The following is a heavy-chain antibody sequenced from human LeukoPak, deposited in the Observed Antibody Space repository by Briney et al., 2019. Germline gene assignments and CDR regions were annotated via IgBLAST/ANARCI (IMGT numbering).Heavy chain of an antibody. CDR2: IIPIFGTA. Sequence: SVKVSCKASGGTFSSYAISWVRQAPGQGLEWMGGIIPIFGTANYAQKFQGRVTITADESTSTAYMELSSLRSEDTAVYYCARDRITIYGEPNYYYYYGMDVWGQGTTVTVSS. J-gene: IGHJ6*02. D-gene: IGHD3-3*01. CDR3: ARDRITIYGEPNYYYYYGMDV. V-gene: IGHV1-69*01. CDR1: GGTFSSYA.